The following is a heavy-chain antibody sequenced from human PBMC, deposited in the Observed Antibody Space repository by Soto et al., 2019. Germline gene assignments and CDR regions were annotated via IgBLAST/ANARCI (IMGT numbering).Heavy chain of an antibody. V-gene: IGHV4-39*01. Sequence: QLQLQESGPGLVKPSETLSLTCTVSGGSISSSSYYWGWIRQPPGKGLEWIGSIYYSGSTYYNPSLKSRVTISIDTSKNQFSLKLSSVTAADTAVYYCARGGCRGGSCYDDAFDIWGQGTMVTVSS. CDR1: GGSISSSSYY. CDR2: IYYSGST. J-gene: IGHJ3*02. CDR3: ARGGCRGGSCYDDAFDI. D-gene: IGHD2-15*01.